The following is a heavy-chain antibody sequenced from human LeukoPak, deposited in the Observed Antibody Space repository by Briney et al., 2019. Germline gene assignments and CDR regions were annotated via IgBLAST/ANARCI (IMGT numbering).Heavy chain of an antibody. J-gene: IGHJ4*02. V-gene: IGHV3-30*04. CDR2: ISYDGSNK. Sequence: GRSLRLSCAASGFTFSSYAMHWVRQAPGKGLEWVAVISYDGSNKYYADSVKGRFTISRDNSKNTLYLQMNSLRAEDTAVYYCARVGFGESPFGYWGQGTLVTVSS. CDR1: GFTFSSYA. CDR3: ARVGFGESPFGY. D-gene: IGHD3-10*01.